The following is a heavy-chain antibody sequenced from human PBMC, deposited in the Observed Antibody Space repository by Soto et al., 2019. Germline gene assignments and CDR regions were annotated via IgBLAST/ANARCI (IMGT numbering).Heavy chain of an antibody. Sequence: QVQLVQSGAAVKKPGSSVKVSCKASGGTFRSYTISWVRQAPGQGLEWMGRIIPILGIANYAQKFQGRVTITADKSTSTAYMELSSLRSEDTAVYYCATGLVVDYDIDYWGQGTLVTVSS. CDR3: ATGLVVDYDIDY. D-gene: IGHD2-15*01. CDR1: GGTFRSYT. CDR2: IIPILGIA. V-gene: IGHV1-69*02. J-gene: IGHJ4*02.